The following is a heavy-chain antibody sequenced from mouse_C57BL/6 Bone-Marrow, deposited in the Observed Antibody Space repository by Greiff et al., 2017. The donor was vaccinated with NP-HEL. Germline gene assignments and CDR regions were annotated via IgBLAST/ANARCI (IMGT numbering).Heavy chain of an antibody. Sequence: QVQLKESGAELARPGASVKLSCKASGYTFTSYGISWVKQRTGQGLEWIGEIYPRSGNTYYNEKFKGKATLTADKSSSTAYMQFSSLTSEDSAIYYCARWDYDQYYFDYWGQGTTLTVSS. CDR1: GYTFTSYG. J-gene: IGHJ2*01. V-gene: IGHV1-81*01. CDR3: ARWDYDQYYFDY. D-gene: IGHD2-4*01. CDR2: IYPRSGNT.